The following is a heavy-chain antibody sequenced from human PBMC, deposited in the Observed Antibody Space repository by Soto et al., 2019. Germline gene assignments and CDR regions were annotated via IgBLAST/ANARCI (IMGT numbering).Heavy chain of an antibody. J-gene: IGHJ6*02. D-gene: IGHD6-13*01. Sequence: GASVKVSCKASGYTFTSYGTSWVRQAPGQGLEWMGWISAYNGNTNYAQKLQGRVTMTTDTSTSTAYMELRSLRSDDTAVYYCARGRPIAAAGMVGYYYYYYGMDVWGQGTTVTVSS. CDR3: ARGRPIAAAGMVGYYYYYYGMDV. CDR1: GYTFTSYG. CDR2: ISAYNGNT. V-gene: IGHV1-18*04.